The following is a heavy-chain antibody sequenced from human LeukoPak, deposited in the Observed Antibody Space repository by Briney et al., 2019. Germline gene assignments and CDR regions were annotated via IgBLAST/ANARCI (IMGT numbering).Heavy chain of an antibody. CDR3: ATKDQLPQSTFDP. Sequence: SETLSLTCAVYGGSFSGYYWSWIRRPPGKGLEWIGEINHSGSTNYNPSLKSRVTISVDTSKNQFSLKLSSVTAADTAVYYCATKDQLPQSTFDPWGQGTLVTVSS. CDR1: GGSFSGYY. V-gene: IGHV4-34*01. J-gene: IGHJ5*02. CDR2: INHSGST. D-gene: IGHD2-2*01.